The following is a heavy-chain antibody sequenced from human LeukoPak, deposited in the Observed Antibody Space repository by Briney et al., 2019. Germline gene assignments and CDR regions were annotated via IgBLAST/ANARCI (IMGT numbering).Heavy chain of an antibody. CDR2: IYYSGST. V-gene: IGHV4-39*07. CDR3: AREQADFSVSFDY. J-gene: IGHJ4*02. CDR1: GGSISSSSYY. Sequence: PSETLSLTCTVSGGSISSSSYYWGWIRQPPGKGLEWIGSIYYSGSTYYNPSLKSRVTISVDTSKNQFSLKLSSVTAADTAVYYCAREQADFSVSFDYWGQGTLVTVSS. D-gene: IGHD3/OR15-3a*01.